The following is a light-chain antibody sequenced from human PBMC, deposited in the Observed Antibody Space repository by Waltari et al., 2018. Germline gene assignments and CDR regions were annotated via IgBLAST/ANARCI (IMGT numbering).Light chain of an antibody. Sequence: DIQMTQSPSTLSASVGDSVTITCRASQSISNYLAWYQQKPGKAPNLLIYKASILKSEVSSRFSGSGSGTQFTLTISSLQPGDFATYFCQQYNTYSSFGQGTKLEIK. CDR1: QSISNY. J-gene: IGKJ2*01. V-gene: IGKV1-5*03. CDR3: QQYNTYSS. CDR2: KAS.